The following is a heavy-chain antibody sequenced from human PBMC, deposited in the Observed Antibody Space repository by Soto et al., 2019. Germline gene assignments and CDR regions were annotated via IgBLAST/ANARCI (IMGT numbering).Heavy chain of an antibody. J-gene: IGHJ6*02. V-gene: IGHV3-15*01. CDR3: TTDLLGYYDFWSGYPPYGMDV. CDR2: IKSKTDAGTT. D-gene: IGHD3-3*01. CDR1: GLTLSSAW. Sequence: VGSLRLSCAASGLTLSSAWMSWVRQAPGKGWEWVGRIKSKTDAGTTDYAAPVKRRFHISRDDSKYTLYLQMNSLKTEDTAVYYCTTDLLGYYDFWSGYPPYGMDVWGRGTTVTVSS.